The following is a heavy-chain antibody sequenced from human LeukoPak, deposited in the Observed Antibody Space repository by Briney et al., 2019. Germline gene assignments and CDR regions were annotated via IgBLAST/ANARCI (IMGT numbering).Heavy chain of an antibody. D-gene: IGHD2-15*01. CDR3: ARGYCSGGSCYPSGFDY. CDR2: IYTSGST. V-gene: IGHV4-4*07. CDR1: GGSISSYY. J-gene: IGHJ4*02. Sequence: PSETLSLTCTVSGGSISSYYWSWIRQPAGKGLEWIGRIYTSGSTNYNPSLKSRVTMSVDTSKNQFSLKLSSVTAADTAVHYCARGYCSGGSCYPSGFDYWGQGTLVTVSS.